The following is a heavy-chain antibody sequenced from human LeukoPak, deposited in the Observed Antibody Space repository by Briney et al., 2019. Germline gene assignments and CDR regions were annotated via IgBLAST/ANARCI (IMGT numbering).Heavy chain of an antibody. D-gene: IGHD2-8*01. J-gene: IGHJ4*02. CDR2: ISDSGGST. CDR1: GFTFSSYA. CDR3: AKDTSIGRYCTNGVCSPFDY. Sequence: GGSLRLSCAASGFTFSSYAMSWVRQAPGKGLEWISAISDSGGSTYDADSVKGRFTISRDNSKNTLYLQMNSLRAEGTAVYYCAKDTSIGRYCTNGVCSPFDYWGQGTLVTVSS. V-gene: IGHV3-23*01.